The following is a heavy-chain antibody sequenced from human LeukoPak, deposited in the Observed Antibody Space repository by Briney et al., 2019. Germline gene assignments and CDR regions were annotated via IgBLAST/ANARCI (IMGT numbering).Heavy chain of an antibody. CDR1: GFTFSDYY. V-gene: IGHV3-11*01. CDR2: ISSSGSTI. J-gene: IGHJ4*02. D-gene: IGHD3-22*01. CDR3: ARGEKYYDSSGYYYEPDY. Sequence: GGSLRLSCAAAGFTFSDYYMSWIRQAQGKGLEWVSYISSSGSTIYYADSVKGRFTISRDNAKNSLYLQMNSLRAEDTAVYYCARGEKYYDSSGYYYEPDYWGQGTLVTVSS.